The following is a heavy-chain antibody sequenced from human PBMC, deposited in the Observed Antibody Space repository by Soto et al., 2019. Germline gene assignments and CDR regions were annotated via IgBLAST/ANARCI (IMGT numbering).Heavy chain of an antibody. V-gene: IGHV3-30-3*01. Sequence: GGSLRLSCAASGFTFSSYAMHWVRQAPGKGLEWVAVISYDGSNKYYADSVKGRFTISRDNSKNTLYLQMNSLRAEDTAGYYCARDFFLAVTRWAAFDIWGQGTMVTVSS. CDR1: GFTFSSYA. CDR3: ARDFFLAVTRWAAFDI. D-gene: IGHD6-19*01. CDR2: ISYDGSNK. J-gene: IGHJ3*02.